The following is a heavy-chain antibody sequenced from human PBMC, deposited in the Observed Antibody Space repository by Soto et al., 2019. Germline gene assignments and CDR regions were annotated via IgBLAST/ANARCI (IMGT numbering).Heavy chain of an antibody. V-gene: IGHV3-23*01. CDR3: AKDWYYYDSSGYDWFDP. CDR2: IGGSGGST. J-gene: IGHJ5*02. D-gene: IGHD3-22*01. CDR1: GVTFSSYA. Sequence: PGGSLIRSGGASGVTFSSYAVSWVRQDPGKGLEWVSAIGGSGGSTYYADSVKGRFTSSRDNSKNTLYLQMNSLRAEDTAVYYCAKDWYYYDSSGYDWFDPWGQGTLVTVSS.